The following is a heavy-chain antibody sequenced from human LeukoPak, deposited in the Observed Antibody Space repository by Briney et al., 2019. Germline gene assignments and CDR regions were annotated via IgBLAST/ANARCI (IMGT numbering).Heavy chain of an antibody. J-gene: IGHJ4*02. CDR1: GYSFTSYW. V-gene: IGHV5-10-1*01. Sequence: GAYLKISCKGSGYSFTSYWISWVRQMPGKGLEWMGRIDPSDSYTTYRPSFQGHVTISADKSISPASLQWTTRKASDTAMFYCAIIGQAGYGGDWGQGTLVTVSS. D-gene: IGHD5-12*01. CDR3: AIIGQAGYGGD. CDR2: IDPSDSYT.